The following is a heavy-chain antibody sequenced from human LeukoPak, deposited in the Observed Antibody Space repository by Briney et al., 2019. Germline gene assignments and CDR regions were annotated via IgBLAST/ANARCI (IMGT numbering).Heavy chain of an antibody. D-gene: IGHD1-20*01. J-gene: IGHJ4*02. CDR2: IKSKTDGGTT. CDR3: TTDTPYNWDDGLSY. V-gene: IGHV3-15*01. Sequence: PSETLSLTCAVYGGSFSGYYWGWVRQAPGKGLEWVGRIKSKTDGGTTDYAAPVKGRFTISRDDSKNTLYLQMNSLKTEDTAVYYCTTDTPYNWDDGLSYWGQGTLVTVSS. CDR1: GGSFSGYY.